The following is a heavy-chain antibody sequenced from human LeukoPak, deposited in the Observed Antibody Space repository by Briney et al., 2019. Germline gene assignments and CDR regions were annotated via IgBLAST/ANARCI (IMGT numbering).Heavy chain of an antibody. CDR2: IYYSGNT. J-gene: IGHJ4*02. D-gene: IGHD1-26*01. Sequence: SETLSLTCIVSGGSISSTTYYWGWIRQPPGKRLEWIGSIYYSGNTYYNPSLKSRVTISIDTSKNQFSLNLNSVTAAHTALYSCARHYLGGNYPDYFNHCGQGTLVTVSS. CDR1: GGSISSTTYY. V-gene: IGHV4-39*01. CDR3: ARHYLGGNYPDYFNH.